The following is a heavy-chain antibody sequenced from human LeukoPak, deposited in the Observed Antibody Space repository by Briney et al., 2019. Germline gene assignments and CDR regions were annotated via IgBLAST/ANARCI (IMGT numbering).Heavy chain of an antibody. V-gene: IGHV3-23*01. CDR2: ISGSGGST. Sequence: GGSLRLPCAASGFTFSSYAMSWVRQAPGKGLEWVSAISGSGGSTYYADSVKGRFTISRDNSKNTLYLQMNSLRAEDTAVYYCAKDGWGWELLQGEYYFDYWGQGTLVTVSS. D-gene: IGHD1-26*01. J-gene: IGHJ4*02. CDR3: AKDGWGWELLQGEYYFDY. CDR1: GFTFSSYA.